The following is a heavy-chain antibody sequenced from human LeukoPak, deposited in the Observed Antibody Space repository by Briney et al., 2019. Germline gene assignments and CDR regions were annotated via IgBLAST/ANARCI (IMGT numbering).Heavy chain of an antibody. Sequence: GESLKISCEGSGYTFTNFWIGWVRQMPGKGLEWMGIIFPGDSDTRYNPSFQGQVTISADKSISTAYLQWSSLKASDTAMYYCTCATPYYYGSGSYYTDSWGQGTLVTVSS. V-gene: IGHV5-51*01. CDR1: GYTFTNFW. D-gene: IGHD3-10*01. CDR2: IFPGDSDT. J-gene: IGHJ4*02. CDR3: TCATPYYYGSGSYYTDS.